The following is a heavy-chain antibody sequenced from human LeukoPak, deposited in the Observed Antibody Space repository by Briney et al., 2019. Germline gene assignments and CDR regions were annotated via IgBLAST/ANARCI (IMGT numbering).Heavy chain of an antibody. D-gene: IGHD3-10*01. CDR2: INPSGGST. Sequence: ASVKVSCKASGYTFTSYYMHWVQQAPGQGLEWMGIINPSGGSTSYAQKFQGRVTITRDTSASTAYMELSSLRSEDTAVYYCARRFGDNILPRYWGQGTLVTVSS. J-gene: IGHJ4*02. CDR1: GYTFTSYY. V-gene: IGHV1-46*01. CDR3: ARRFGDNILPRY.